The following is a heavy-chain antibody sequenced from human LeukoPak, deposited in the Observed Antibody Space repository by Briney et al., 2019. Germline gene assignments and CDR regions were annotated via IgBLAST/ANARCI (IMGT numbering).Heavy chain of an antibody. CDR3: AKCHPLGELSLEYY. V-gene: IGHV3-23*01. Sequence: GGSLRLSCAASGFTFSSYAMSWVRQAPRKGLEWVSAISGSGGSTYYADSVKGRFTISRDNSKNTLYLQMNSLRAEDTAVYYCAKCHPLGELSLEYYWGQGTLVTVSS. D-gene: IGHD3-16*02. J-gene: IGHJ4*02. CDR2: ISGSGGST. CDR1: GFTFSSYA.